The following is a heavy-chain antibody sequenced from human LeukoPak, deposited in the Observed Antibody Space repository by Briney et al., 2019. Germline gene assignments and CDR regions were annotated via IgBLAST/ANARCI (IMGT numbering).Heavy chain of an antibody. Sequence: SETLSLTCTVSGGSLSGHFWSWFRRPPGKGLENIGYIHSSGSTNYNPSYKSRVTVSLEMSKNQFSLKLSSVTAADTAVYYCARHHSKDDILGYYFDYWGQGTLVTVSS. CDR3: ARHHSKDDILGYYFDY. V-gene: IGHV4-59*08. D-gene: IGHD3-9*01. J-gene: IGHJ4*02. CDR1: GGSLSGHF. CDR2: IHSSGST.